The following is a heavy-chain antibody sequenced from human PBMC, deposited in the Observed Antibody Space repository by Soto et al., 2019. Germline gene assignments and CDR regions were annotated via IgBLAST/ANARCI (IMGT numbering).Heavy chain of an antibody. D-gene: IGHD6-13*01. CDR2: ISYDGSNK. CDR3: AKDLIAAAGTYFQH. V-gene: IGHV3-30*18. J-gene: IGHJ1*01. Sequence: QVQLVESGGGVVQPGRSLRLSCAASGFTFSSYGMHWVRQAPGKGLEWVAVISYDGSNKYYADSVKGRFTISRDNSKNTLYLQMNSLRAEDTAVYYCAKDLIAAAGTYFQHWGQGTLVTVSS. CDR1: GFTFSSYG.